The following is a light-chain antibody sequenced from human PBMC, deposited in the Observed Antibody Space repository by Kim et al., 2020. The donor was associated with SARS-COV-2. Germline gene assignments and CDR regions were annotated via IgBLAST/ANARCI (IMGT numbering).Light chain of an antibody. J-gene: IGLJ2*01. CDR1: KLGDKY. Sequence: HGQTASITCSGDKLGDKYACWYQQKPGQSPVLVIYQDSKRPSGIPERFSGSNSGNTATLTISGTQAMDEADYYCQAWDSSTANVVFGGGTQLTVL. CDR3: QAWDSSTANVV. V-gene: IGLV3-1*01. CDR2: QDS.